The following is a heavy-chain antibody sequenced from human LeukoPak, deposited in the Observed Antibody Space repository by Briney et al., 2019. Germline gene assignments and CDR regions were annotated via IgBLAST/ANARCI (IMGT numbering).Heavy chain of an antibody. D-gene: IGHD5-12*01. CDR3: ARENGYSGNID. CDR1: GGSISSYY. CDR2: IYYSGST. Sequence: TSETLSLTCTVSGGSISSYYWSWIRQPPGKGLEWIGYIYYSGSTNYNPSLKSRVTISVDTSKNQFSLKLSSVTAADTAVYYCARENGYSGNIDWGQGTLVTVSS. V-gene: IGHV4-59*01. J-gene: IGHJ4*02.